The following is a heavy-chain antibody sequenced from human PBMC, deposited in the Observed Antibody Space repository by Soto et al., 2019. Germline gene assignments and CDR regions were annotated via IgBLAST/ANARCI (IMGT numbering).Heavy chain of an antibody. D-gene: IGHD6-19*01. J-gene: IGHJ4*02. CDR1: GYTLTELS. CDR3: ATDHRSGWSYYFDY. CDR2: FDPEDGET. V-gene: IGHV1-24*01. Sequence: ASVKVSCKVSGYTLTELSMHWVRQAPGKGLEWMGGFDPEDGETIYAQKFQGRVTMTEDTSTDTAYMELSSLRSEDTAVYYCATDHRSGWSYYFDYWGQGTLVTVSS.